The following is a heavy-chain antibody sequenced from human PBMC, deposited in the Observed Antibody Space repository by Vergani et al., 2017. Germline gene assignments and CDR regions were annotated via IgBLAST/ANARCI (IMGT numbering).Heavy chain of an antibody. J-gene: IGHJ5*02. V-gene: IGHV3-23*04. Sequence: LQLVESGGGVVQPGRSLRLSCAASGFTFSSYGMHWVRQAPGKGLEWVAVISGSGGSTYYAESVKGRFTISRDNSKNTLYLQMNSLRAEDTAVYYCAKDDAAAGTRDPWGQGTLVTVSS. D-gene: IGHD6-13*01. CDR3: AKDDAAAGTRDP. CDR2: ISGSGGST. CDR1: GFTFSSYG.